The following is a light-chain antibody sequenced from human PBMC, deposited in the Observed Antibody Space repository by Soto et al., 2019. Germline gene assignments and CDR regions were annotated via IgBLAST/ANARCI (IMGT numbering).Light chain of an antibody. CDR3: QKSSTTPGT. CDR1: QTVKTY. Sequence: DVQMTQSPSSLSASVGDSVTITCRSSQTVKTYLNWYQHKPGKAPQLLIYASSRLQTGVASRFSGSGYGTYLSLTISSLQPGDFETYCCQKSSTTPGTFGQGTKVEI. CDR2: ASS. J-gene: IGKJ1*01. V-gene: IGKV1-39*01.